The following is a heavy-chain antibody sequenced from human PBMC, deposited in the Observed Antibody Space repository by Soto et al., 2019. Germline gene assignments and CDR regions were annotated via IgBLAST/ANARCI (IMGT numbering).Heavy chain of an antibody. CDR3: GARHFWSGPWTDRSLDY. V-gene: IGHV4-4*02. Sequence: SETLSLTCAVSGDSINSRHWCNWVRHPPGKGLVWIGQISHNGSTNYNPSLTSRVTISVDKSKNHFSLKLTSVTAADTAVYYCGARHFWSGPWTDRSLDYWGQGTLVTVSS. CDR2: ISHNGST. D-gene: IGHD3-3*02. CDR1: GDSINSRHW. J-gene: IGHJ4*02.